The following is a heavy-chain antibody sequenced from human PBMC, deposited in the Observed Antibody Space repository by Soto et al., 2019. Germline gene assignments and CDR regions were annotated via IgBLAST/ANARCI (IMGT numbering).Heavy chain of an antibody. D-gene: IGHD7-27*01. CDR2: INHSGST. CDR3: ARGWGRIFDY. Sequence: PSETLSLTCAVSGGSISSGGYSWSWIRQPPGKGLEWIGYINHSGSTNYNPSLKSRVTISVDTSKNQFSLKLSSVTAADTAVYYCARGWGRIFDYWGQGTLVTVSS. V-gene: IGHV4-30-2*01. CDR1: GGSISSGGYS. J-gene: IGHJ4*02.